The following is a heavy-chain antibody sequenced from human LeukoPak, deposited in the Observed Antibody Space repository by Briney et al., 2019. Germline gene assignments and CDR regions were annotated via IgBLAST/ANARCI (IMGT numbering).Heavy chain of an antibody. D-gene: IGHD5-18*01. J-gene: IGHJ6*02. V-gene: IGHV3-23*01. CDR3: ARGYTDVGGDYGMDV. Sequence: TGGSLRLSCAASGFTFGSSAMSWVRQAPGKGPEWVSTFSRSGPDTYYADSVKGRFTISRDNAKNSLSLQMNSLRAEDTAVYYCARGYTDVGGDYGMDVWGQGTTVTVSS. CDR2: FSRSGPDT. CDR1: GFTFGSSA.